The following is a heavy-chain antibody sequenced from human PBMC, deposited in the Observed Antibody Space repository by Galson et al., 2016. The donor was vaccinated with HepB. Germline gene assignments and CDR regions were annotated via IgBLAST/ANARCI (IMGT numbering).Heavy chain of an antibody. CDR1: EFTFSSFA. J-gene: IGHJ6*02. CDR3: GKDRGYSYYYYGMDV. Sequence: SLRLSCAASEFTFSSFAMNWVRQTPGRGLEWVAGISGNGLSAYYADFVEGRFTIPRDNSKNILYLQLTSLRAEDTAVFYCGKDRGYSYYYYGMDVWGPGTTVIVSS. V-gene: IGHV3-23*01. CDR2: ISGNGLSA. D-gene: IGHD3-10*01.